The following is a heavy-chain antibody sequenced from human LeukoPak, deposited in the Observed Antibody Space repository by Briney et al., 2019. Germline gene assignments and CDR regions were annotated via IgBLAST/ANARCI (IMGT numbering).Heavy chain of an antibody. CDR2: INPNSGGT. V-gene: IGHV1-2*02. J-gene: IGHJ4*02. Sequence: GASVKVSCKASGYTFTGYYMHWVRQAPGQGLEWMGWINPNSGGTNYAQKFQGRVTMTRDTSISTAYMELSRLRSDDTAVYYCARDGTGAARTSHLDYWGQGSLVTVSS. CDR3: ARDGTGAARTSHLDY. D-gene: IGHD6-6*01. CDR1: GYTFTGYY.